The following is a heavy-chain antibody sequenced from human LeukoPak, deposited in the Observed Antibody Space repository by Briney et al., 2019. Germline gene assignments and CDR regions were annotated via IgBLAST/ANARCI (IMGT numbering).Heavy chain of an antibody. CDR3: AKEYTPSSPLGELDS. CDR2: IRHDEANS. Sequence: GGSLRLSCAVSGFNLNSYAMHWVRQAPGKGLEWVAVIRHDEANSFYADSVQGRFTISRDTSKKLLYLQMNSLRVEDTAVYYCAKEYTPSSPLGELDSCGQATLVTVSS. J-gene: IGHJ4*02. D-gene: IGHD6-6*01. V-gene: IGHV3-30*02. CDR1: GFNLNSYA.